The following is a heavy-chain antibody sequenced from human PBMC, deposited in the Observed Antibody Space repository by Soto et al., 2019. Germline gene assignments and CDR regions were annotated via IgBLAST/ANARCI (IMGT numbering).Heavy chain of an antibody. J-gene: IGHJ5*02. CDR3: ARPARECSSPGCAT. CDR2: INRDGSET. CDR1: GLTFSNYW. V-gene: IGHV3-7*01. D-gene: IGHD2-2*01. Sequence: EVQLVESGGGLVQPGGSLRLSCVVSGLTFSNYWMSWVRQAPGKGLEWVANINRDGSETYYVDSVKGRFTMSRDNIKNSRYLQMTGLRAEDTAVYYCARPARECSSPGCATWGQGTLVTVSS.